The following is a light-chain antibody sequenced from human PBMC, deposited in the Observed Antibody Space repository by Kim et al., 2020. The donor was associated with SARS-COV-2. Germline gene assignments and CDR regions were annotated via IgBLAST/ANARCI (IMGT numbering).Light chain of an antibody. V-gene: IGKV1-39*01. CDR3: QKSYNNPKP. CDR2: AAS. CDR1: QSISSY. Sequence: DIQMTQSPSSLSASVGDRVTITCRASQSISSYLNWYQQKPGKAPKLLIYAASSLQSGVPSRFTGSGSGTDFTLTISSPQPEDFETCNGQKSYNNPKPFGWGTKLEFK. J-gene: IGKJ2*01.